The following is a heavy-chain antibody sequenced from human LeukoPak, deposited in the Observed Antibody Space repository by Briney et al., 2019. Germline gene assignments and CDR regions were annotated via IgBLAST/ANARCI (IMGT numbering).Heavy chain of an antibody. J-gene: IGHJ4*02. CDR1: GGSISPYY. CDR3: ARGGGYASPIGY. V-gene: IGHV4-59*01. CDR2: IYPSGST. D-gene: IGHD5-12*01. Sequence: SETLTLTCTLPGGSISPYYWSWIRQPPAKGLPWIGYIYPSGSTNYNPSLKSRVTISVDTSKNQFSLKLSSVTAADTAVYYCARGGGYASPIGYWGQGALVTVSS.